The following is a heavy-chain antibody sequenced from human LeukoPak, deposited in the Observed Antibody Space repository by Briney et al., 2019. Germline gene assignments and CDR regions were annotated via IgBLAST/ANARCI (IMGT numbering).Heavy chain of an antibody. CDR1: GGAISSGINS. D-gene: IGHD5-12*01. CDR2: IYHSRST. J-gene: IGHJ4*02. V-gene: IGHV4-30-2*01. Sequence: SQTLSLTCGVSGGAISSGINSWNWIRKPPGKGLEWIGYIYHSRSTHYNPSLKSRVIISVDRSKNQFSLKLRSVTAADTAVYYCARGRGAFIFDFWGQGTLVTVSS. CDR3: ARGRGAFIFDF.